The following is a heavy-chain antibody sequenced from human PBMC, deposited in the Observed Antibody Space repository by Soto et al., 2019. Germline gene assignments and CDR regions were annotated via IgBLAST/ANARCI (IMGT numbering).Heavy chain of an antibody. J-gene: IGHJ4*02. CDR1: GYTFTSYG. D-gene: IGHD6-19*01. Sequence: QVQLVQSGAEVKKPGASVKVSCKASGYTFTSYGISWVRQAPGQGLEWMGWISAYNGNTNYAQKLQGRVTMTTDTTTSTAYMELRSLRSDDTAVYYCARDQKARAVAGRGGDDYWGQGTLVTVSS. CDR2: ISAYNGNT. CDR3: ARDQKARAVAGRGGDDY. V-gene: IGHV1-18*01.